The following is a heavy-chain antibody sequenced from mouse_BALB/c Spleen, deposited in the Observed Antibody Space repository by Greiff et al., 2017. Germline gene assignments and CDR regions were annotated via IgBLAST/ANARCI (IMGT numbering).Heavy chain of an antibody. CDR1: GYSITSDYA. D-gene: IGHD2-2*01. CDR3: AREEDYGSYYAMDY. V-gene: IGHV3-2*02. Sequence: EVMLVESGPGLVKPSQSLSLTCTVTGYSITSDYAWNWIRQFPGNKLEWMGYISYSGSTSYNPSLKSRISITRDTSKNQFFLQLNSVTTEDTATYYCAREEDYGSYYAMDYWGQGTSVTVSS. CDR2: ISYSGST. J-gene: IGHJ4*01.